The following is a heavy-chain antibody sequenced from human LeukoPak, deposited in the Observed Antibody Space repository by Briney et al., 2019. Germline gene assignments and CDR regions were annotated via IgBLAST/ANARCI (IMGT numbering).Heavy chain of an antibody. Sequence: GGSLRLSCAASGFTFNNHWMHWVRQAPGKGLVWVSHINFDGSTTTYADSVKGRFTISRDNANNTLFLYMNSLGAEDTAVYYCVRDRLSNDYAHNCFDSWGQGTLVTVSS. J-gene: IGHJ5*01. CDR1: GFTFNNHW. CDR2: INFDGSTT. V-gene: IGHV3-74*01. CDR3: VRDRLSNDYAHNCFDS. D-gene: IGHD4-17*01.